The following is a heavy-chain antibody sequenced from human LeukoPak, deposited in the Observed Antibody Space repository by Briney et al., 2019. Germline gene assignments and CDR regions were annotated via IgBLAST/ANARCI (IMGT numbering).Heavy chain of an antibody. V-gene: IGHV4-59*01. D-gene: IGHD4-17*01. CDR3: ARQGTETTGGDFDY. J-gene: IGHJ4*02. Sequence: SETLSLTCTVSGGSISSYYWSWIRQPPGKGLEWIGYTYYSGSTKYNPSLKSRVTISVDTSKNQFSLKLGSVTAADTAVYYCARQGTETTGGDFDYWGQGTLATVSS. CDR2: TYYSGST. CDR1: GGSISSYY.